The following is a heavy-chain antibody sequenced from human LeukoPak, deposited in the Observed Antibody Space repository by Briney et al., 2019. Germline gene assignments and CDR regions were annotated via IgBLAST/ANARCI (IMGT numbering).Heavy chain of an antibody. J-gene: IGHJ4*02. CDR1: GFTFSSYA. D-gene: IGHD4-17*01. V-gene: IGHV3-23*01. CDR2: ISGSGGST. Sequence: PGGSLRLSCAASGFTFSSYAMSWVRQAPGKGLEWVSAISGSGGSTYYADSVKGRFTISRDSSKNTLYLQMNSLRAEDTAVYYCARAPFPTTDAFDYWGQGTLVTLSS. CDR3: ARAPFPTTDAFDY.